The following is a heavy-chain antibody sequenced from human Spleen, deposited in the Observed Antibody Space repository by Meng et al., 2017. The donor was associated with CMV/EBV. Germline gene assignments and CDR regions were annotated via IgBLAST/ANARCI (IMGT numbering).Heavy chain of an antibody. CDR1: GFTFSNYA. D-gene: IGHD1-26*01. CDR2: INDSGRTT. Sequence: GESLKISCSASGFTFSNYAVTWVRQAPGKGPKWVATINDSGRTTFYADSVKGRFTISRDNSNETLFLQMNSLTAEDTAVYYCAKGEWELPTFFDFWGQGILVTVSS. V-gene: IGHV3-23*01. CDR3: AKGEWELPTFFDF. J-gene: IGHJ4*02.